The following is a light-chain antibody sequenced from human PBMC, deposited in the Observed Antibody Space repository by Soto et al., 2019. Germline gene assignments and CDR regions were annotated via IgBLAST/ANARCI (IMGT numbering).Light chain of an antibody. CDR1: QSIGSRY. J-gene: IGKJ5*01. V-gene: IGKV3-20*01. CDR2: GAS. Sequence: EIVLTQSPGTLSLSPGERATLSCRASQSIGSRYLAWYQQKPGQAPRLLIYGASSRATGIPDRFSGSGSGTDFTLTISRLDPEDFALYYCQQYGTSPITLGQGTRLEIK. CDR3: QQYGTSPIT.